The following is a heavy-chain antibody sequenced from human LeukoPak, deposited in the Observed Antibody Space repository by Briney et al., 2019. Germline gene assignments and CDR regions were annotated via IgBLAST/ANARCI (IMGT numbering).Heavy chain of an antibody. CDR3: AKGKQLQYYYYGMDV. D-gene: IGHD5-18*01. V-gene: IGHV3-9*01. J-gene: IGHJ6*02. Sequence: GRSLRLSCAASGFTFDDYAMHWVRQAPGNGLEWVSGISRNSGSIGYADSVKGRFTISRDNAKNSLYLQMNSLRAEDTALYYCAKGKQLQYYYYGMDVWGQGTTVTVSS. CDR2: ISRNSGSI. CDR1: GFTFDDYA.